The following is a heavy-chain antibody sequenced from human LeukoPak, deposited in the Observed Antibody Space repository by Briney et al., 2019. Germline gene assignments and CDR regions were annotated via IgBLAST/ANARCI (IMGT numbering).Heavy chain of an antibody. CDR1: GHTFTDYF. V-gene: IGHV1-2*02. Sequence: GASVKVSCKASGHTFTDYFIHWVRQAPGQGLEWVGWINPNNGGANFAQNFQGRVTMTTDTSISTAYMELSRLRSDDTAVYYCAREAFGEFHPLNAEDAFDIWGQGTMVTVSS. D-gene: IGHD3-10*01. CDR2: INPNNGGA. CDR3: AREAFGEFHPLNAEDAFDI. J-gene: IGHJ3*02.